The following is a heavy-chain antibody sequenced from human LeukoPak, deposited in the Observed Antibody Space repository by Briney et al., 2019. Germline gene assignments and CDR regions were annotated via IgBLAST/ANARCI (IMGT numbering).Heavy chain of an antibody. CDR1: GFTFSKYA. CDR2: ISGSGGST. Sequence: GGSLRLSCAASGFTFSKYAMSWVRQAPGKGLEWVSAISGSGGSTYYADSVGRFSISRDNANNTLYLQMNSLRAEDTAVYYCAKGEGYYDPPRYWGQGTLVTVSS. D-gene: IGHD3-22*01. CDR3: AKGEGYYDPPRY. V-gene: IGHV3-23*01. J-gene: IGHJ4*02.